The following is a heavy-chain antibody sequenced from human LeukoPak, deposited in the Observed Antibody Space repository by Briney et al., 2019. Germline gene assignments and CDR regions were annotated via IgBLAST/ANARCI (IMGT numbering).Heavy chain of an antibody. D-gene: IGHD3-3*01. CDR1: GGSISSSSYY. CDR3: ARSPTVSGYQLIDY. J-gene: IGHJ4*02. V-gene: IGHV4-39*01. CDR2: IYYSGST. Sequence: SETLSLTCTVSGGSISSSSYYWGWIRQPPGKGLEWIGSIYYSGSTYYNPSLKSRVTISVDTSKNQFSLKLSSVTAADTAVYYCARSPTVSGYQLIDYWGQGTLVTVSS.